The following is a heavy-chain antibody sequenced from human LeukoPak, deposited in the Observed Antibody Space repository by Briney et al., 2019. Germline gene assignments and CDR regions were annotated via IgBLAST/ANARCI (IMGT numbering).Heavy chain of an antibody. CDR1: GFTFSSYA. D-gene: IGHD6-19*01. CDR2: ISSSGNFI. V-gene: IGHV3-21*01. J-gene: IGHJ4*02. Sequence: GGSLRLSCAASGFTFSSYAMNWFRQAPGKGLECVSFISSSGNFIFYADSVKGRFTISRDNAKYSLYLQMNSLRADDTAVYYCARDSSGWSRDYWGQGTLVTVSS. CDR3: ARDSSGWSRDY.